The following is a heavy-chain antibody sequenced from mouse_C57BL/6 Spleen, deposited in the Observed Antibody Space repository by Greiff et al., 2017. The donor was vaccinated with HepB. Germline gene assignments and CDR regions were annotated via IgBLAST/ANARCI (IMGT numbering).Heavy chain of an antibody. Sequence: LQQSGAALVKPGASVKMSCKASGSTFTTYPIEWMKQNHGKSLEWIGNFHPYNDDTKYNEKFKGKATLTVEKSSSTVYLELSRLTSDDSAVYYCARKGDDYEGFAYWGQGTLVTVSA. CDR1: GSTFTTYP. V-gene: IGHV1-47*01. CDR3: ARKGDDYEGFAY. D-gene: IGHD2-4*01. CDR2: FHPYNDDT. J-gene: IGHJ3*01.